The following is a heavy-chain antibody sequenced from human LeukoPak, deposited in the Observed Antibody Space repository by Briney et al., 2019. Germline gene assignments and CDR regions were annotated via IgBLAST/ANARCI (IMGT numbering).Heavy chain of an antibody. D-gene: IGHD1-26*01. V-gene: IGHV3-7*01. CDR3: ARDKIVGATYFDY. J-gene: IGHJ4*02. CDR2: IKQDGSEK. CDR1: GFTFSSYW. Sequence: GGSLRLSCAASGFTFSSYWMSWVRQAPGKGLEWVANIKQDGSEKYYVDSVKGRFTISRDNAKNSLYLQMSSLRAEDTAVYYCARDKIVGATYFDYWGQGTLVTVSS.